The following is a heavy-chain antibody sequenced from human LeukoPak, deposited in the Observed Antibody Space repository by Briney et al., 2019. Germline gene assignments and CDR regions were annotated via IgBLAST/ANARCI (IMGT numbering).Heavy chain of an antibody. J-gene: IGHJ4*02. V-gene: IGHV5-10-1*01. D-gene: IGHD6-6*01. CDR2: TDASDSYT. CDR3: ARQGYSSSSHPDY. Sequence: GESLKISCQGSGYSFTSYWISWVRQMPGKGLEWMGRTDASDSYTDYSPSFQGHVTISADKSINTAYLQWSSLKASDTAMYYCARQGYSSSSHPDYWGQGTLVTVSS. CDR1: GYSFTSYW.